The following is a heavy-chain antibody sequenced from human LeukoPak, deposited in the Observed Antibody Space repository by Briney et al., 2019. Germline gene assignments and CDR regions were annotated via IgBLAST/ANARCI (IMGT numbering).Heavy chain of an antibody. CDR1: GFTFSSYW. V-gene: IGHV3-74*01. CDR3: ASRLGRGAFDI. J-gene: IGHJ3*02. CDR2: INSDGSST. D-gene: IGHD5-12*01. Sequence: PGGSLRLSCAASGFTFSSYWMHWVRQAPGKGPVWVSRINSDGSSTSYADSVKGRFTISRDNAKNTLYLQMNSLRAEDTAVYYCASRLGRGAFDIWGQGTMVTVSS.